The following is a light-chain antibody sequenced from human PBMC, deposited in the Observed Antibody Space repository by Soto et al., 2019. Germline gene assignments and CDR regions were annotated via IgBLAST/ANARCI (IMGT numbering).Light chain of an antibody. CDR1: QSIGKH. CDR2: GAS. J-gene: IGKJ5*01. Sequence: DIQMTQSPSFLSASVGDRVTITCRASQSIGKHLNWYQQKPGKAPKFLIYGASTLQSGVPSRFTGSGSGTDFTLTVNSLQAEDFATYYCQQSYTSPTTFGQGTDGRL. CDR3: QQSYTSPTT. V-gene: IGKV1-39*01.